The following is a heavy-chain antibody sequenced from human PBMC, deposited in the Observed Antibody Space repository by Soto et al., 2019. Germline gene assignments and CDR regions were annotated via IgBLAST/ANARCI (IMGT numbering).Heavy chain of an antibody. Sequence: GGSLRLSCAASGFTFSSYGVHWVRQAPGKGLEWVAVIWYDGSNKYYADSVKGRFTISRDNSKNTLYLQMNSLRAEDTAVYYCARDFNPGYDSSGYYPYFDYWGQGTLVTVSS. J-gene: IGHJ4*02. D-gene: IGHD3-22*01. CDR1: GFTFSSYG. CDR3: ARDFNPGYDSSGYYPYFDY. V-gene: IGHV3-33*01. CDR2: IWYDGSNK.